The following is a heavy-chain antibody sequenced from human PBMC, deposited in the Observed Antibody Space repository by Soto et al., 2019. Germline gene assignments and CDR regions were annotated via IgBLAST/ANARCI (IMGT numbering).Heavy chain of an antibody. D-gene: IGHD2-8*01. CDR3: ARGLGYCTNGVCYIPTFDY. J-gene: IGHJ4*02. CDR1: GGTFSSHA. Sequence: ASVKVSCKAQGGTFSSHAISWVRQATGQGLEWMGWMNPNSGNTGYAQKFQGRVTMTRNTSISTAYMELSSLRSEDTAVYYCARGLGYCTNGVCYIPTFDYWGQGTLVTVSS. V-gene: IGHV1-8*01. CDR2: MNPNSGNT.